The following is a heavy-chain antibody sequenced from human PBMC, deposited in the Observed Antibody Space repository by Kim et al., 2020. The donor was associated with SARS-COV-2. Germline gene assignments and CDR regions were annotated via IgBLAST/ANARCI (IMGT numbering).Heavy chain of an antibody. CDR2: IYTSGST. V-gene: IGHV4-61*02. CDR1: GGSISSGSYY. J-gene: IGHJ3*02. CDR3: ARAWFGDAFDI. Sequence: SETLSLTCTVSGGSISSGSYYWSWIRQPAGKGLEWIGRIYTSGSTNYNPSLKSRVTISVDTSKNQFSLKLSSVTAADTVVYYCARAWFGDAFDIWGQRTMVTVSS. D-gene: IGHD3-10*01.